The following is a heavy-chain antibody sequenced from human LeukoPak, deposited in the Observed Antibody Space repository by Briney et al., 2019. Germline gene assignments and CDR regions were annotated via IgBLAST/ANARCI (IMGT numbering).Heavy chain of an antibody. D-gene: IGHD3-22*01. J-gene: IGHJ3*02. CDR3: ARGSYYDSSPPDAFDI. Sequence: GSLRLSCAASGFTFSSYGMHWVRQAPGKGLEWVAFIRYDGSNKYYADSVKGRFTISRDNSRNTLYLQMNSLRAEDTAVYYCARGSYYDSSPPDAFDIWGQGTMVTVSS. CDR1: GFTFSSYG. V-gene: IGHV3-30*02. CDR2: IRYDGSNK.